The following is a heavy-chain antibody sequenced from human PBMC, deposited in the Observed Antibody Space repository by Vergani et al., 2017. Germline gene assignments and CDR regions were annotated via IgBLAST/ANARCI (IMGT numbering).Heavy chain of an antibody. Sequence: EVQLVQSGAEVKKPGESLKISCKGSGYSFTSYWIGWVRQMPGKGLEWMGIIYPGDSDTRYSPSFQGQVTISADKSISTAYLQWSSLKASDTAMYYCARDAGIAAAGTPIYYYYGMDVWGQGTTVTVSS. V-gene: IGHV5-51*01. J-gene: IGHJ6*02. CDR3: ARDAGIAAAGTPIYYYYGMDV. CDR1: GYSFTSYW. CDR2: IYPGDSDT. D-gene: IGHD6-13*01.